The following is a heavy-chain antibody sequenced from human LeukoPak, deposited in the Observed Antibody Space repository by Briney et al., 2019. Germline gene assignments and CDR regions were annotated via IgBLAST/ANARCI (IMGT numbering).Heavy chain of an antibody. Sequence: SETLSLTCTVSGGSISGHHWTWIRQPPGTGLEWIGYFYDSGDFNYNPSLKSRVTIWMDMSNNQFSLTMRSVTAADTAMYYCARLLRPGGRKGDAFDIWGQGTLVTVSS. CDR2: FYDSGDF. CDR1: GGSISGHH. V-gene: IGHV4-59*08. J-gene: IGHJ3*02. D-gene: IGHD1-26*01. CDR3: ARLLRPGGRKGDAFDI.